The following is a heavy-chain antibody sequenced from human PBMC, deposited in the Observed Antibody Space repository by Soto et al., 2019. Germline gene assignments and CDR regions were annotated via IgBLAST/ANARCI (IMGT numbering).Heavy chain of an antibody. CDR3: SQRGVTSSAFGY. CDR2: IYWDDDK. Sequence: ITLKESGPTVVKPTQTLTLTCTFTEFSLSTSEVAVVWVRQPPGKALELLALIYWDDDKRYSPSLKNRLTIAKDASTKQVVLKVANMDTSDAATDYCSQRGVTSSAFGYWGQGIQVTVSS. D-gene: IGHD2-2*01. CDR1: EFSLSTSEVA. V-gene: IGHV2-5*02. J-gene: IGHJ4*02.